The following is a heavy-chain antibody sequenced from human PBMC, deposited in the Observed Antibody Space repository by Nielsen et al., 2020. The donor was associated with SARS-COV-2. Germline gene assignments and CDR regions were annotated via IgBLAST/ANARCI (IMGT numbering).Heavy chain of an antibody. V-gene: IGHV6-1*01. CDR2: TYYRSKWYN. CDR1: GDSVSSSSAA. J-gene: IGHJ6*03. CDR3: ARARGAYGDYYYYYYTDV. D-gene: IGHD4-17*01. Sequence: SQTLSLTCAIPGDSVSSSSAAWNWIRQSPSRGLEWLGRTYYRSKWYNDYAVSVKSRITINPDTSKNQFSLHLNSVTPEDTAAYYCARARGAYGDYYYYYYTDVWGKGTTVTVSS.